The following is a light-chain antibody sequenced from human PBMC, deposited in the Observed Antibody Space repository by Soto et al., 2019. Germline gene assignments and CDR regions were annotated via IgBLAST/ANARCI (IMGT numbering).Light chain of an antibody. CDR1: QGISSY. Sequence: DIQLTQSPSFLSASVGDRVTSTCRASQGISSYLAWYQQKPGKAPKLLIYAASTLQSGVPSRFSGSGSGTEVTLTISSLQPDDFATDYCQHYNSYSEAFGQGTKVDIK. V-gene: IGKV1-9*01. CDR3: QHYNSYSEA. J-gene: IGKJ1*01. CDR2: AAS.